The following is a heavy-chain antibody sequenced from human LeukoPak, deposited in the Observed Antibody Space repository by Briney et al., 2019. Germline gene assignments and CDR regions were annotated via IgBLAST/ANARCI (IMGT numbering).Heavy chain of an antibody. CDR2: INPNSGGT. V-gene: IGHV1-2*06. J-gene: IGHJ4*02. CDR1: GYTFTGYY. Sequence: ASVKVSCXASGYTFTGYYMHWVRLAPGQGLEWMGRINPNSGGTNYAQKFQGRVTMTRDTSISTAYMELSRLRSDDTAVYYCAKDVGLWLLNRGDWGQGTLVTVSS. D-gene: IGHD5-24*01. CDR3: AKDVGLWLLNRGD.